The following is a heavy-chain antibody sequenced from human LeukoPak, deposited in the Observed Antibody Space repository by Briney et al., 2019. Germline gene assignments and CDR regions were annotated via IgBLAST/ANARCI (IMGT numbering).Heavy chain of an antibody. D-gene: IGHD3-3*01. CDR2: IKQDGSEK. CDR3: ASGGFAATGFDFWSGYPLPFDY. J-gene: IGHJ4*02. Sequence: PGGSLRLSCAASGFTFSSYWVSWVRQAPGKGLEWVANIKQDGSEKYYVDSVKGRFTISRDNAKNSLYLQMNSLRAEDTAVYYCASGGFAATGFDFWSGYPLPFDYWGQGTLVTVSS. CDR1: GFTFSSYW. V-gene: IGHV3-7*01.